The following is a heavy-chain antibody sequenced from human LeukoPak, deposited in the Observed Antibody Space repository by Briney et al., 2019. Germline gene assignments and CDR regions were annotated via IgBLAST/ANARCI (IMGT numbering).Heavy chain of an antibody. CDR2: ISAYNGNT. J-gene: IGHJ4*02. D-gene: IGHD3-22*01. V-gene: IGHV1-18*01. Sequence: EASVNVSCKASGYTFTSYGISWVRQAPGQGLEWMGRISAYNGNTNYAQKLQGRVTMTTDTSTNTAYMEMSSLRADDTAVYYCARVGGDSSGYYPDYWGQGTLVTVSS. CDR1: GYTFTSYG. CDR3: ARVGGDSSGYYPDY.